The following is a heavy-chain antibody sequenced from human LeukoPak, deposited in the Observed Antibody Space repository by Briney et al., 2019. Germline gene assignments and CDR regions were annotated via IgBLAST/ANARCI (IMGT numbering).Heavy chain of an antibody. Sequence: SETLSLTCAVYGGSFSGYYWSWIRQPPGKGLEWIGEINHSGSINYNPSLKSRVTISVDTSKNQFSLKLSSVTAADTAVYYCARPIRAGAFDIWGQGTMVTVSS. CDR3: ARPIRAGAFDI. CDR1: GGSFSGYY. V-gene: IGHV4-34*01. CDR2: INHSGSI. J-gene: IGHJ3*02.